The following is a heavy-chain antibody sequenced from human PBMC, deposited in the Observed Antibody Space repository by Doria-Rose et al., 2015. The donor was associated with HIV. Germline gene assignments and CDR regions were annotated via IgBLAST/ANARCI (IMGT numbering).Heavy chain of an antibody. J-gene: IGHJ4*02. D-gene: IGHD3-22*01. CDR1: GGSITRYS. V-gene: IGHV4-59*01. CDR3: ARGDSSDYFVD. Sequence: PSETLSLTCTVSGGSITRYSLSWIRQPPGKGLEWIGSMYYSANASLKGRATISVDTSKNQFSLELTSVTAADAAVYYCARGDSSDYFVDWGQGTLVTVSS. CDR2: MYYS.